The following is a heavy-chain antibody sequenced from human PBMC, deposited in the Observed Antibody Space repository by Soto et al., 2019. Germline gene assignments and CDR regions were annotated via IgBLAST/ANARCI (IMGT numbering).Heavy chain of an antibody. CDR2: INPIFGTA. CDR3: ARHVPAAGYYYGMDV. V-gene: IGHV1-69*12. CDR1: GGTFSSYA. Sequence: QVQLVQSGAEVKKPGSSVKVSCKASGGTFSSYAISWVRQAPGQGLEWMGGINPIFGTANYAQTFQGRVTITADESTRTAYMVLSSLRSKDTAVYYCARHVPAAGYYYGMDVWGQGTTVTVS. D-gene: IGHD2-2*01. J-gene: IGHJ6*02.